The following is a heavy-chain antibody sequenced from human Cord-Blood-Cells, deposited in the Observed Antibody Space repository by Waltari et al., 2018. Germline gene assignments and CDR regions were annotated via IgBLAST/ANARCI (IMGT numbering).Heavy chain of an antibody. Sequence: EVQLVESAGGLIQPGGSLRLSCADSGFTVSSNYMSWSSQAPGKGLEWVSVIYSGGSTYYADSVKGRFTISRDNSKNTLYLQMNSLRAEDTAVYYCARDRYNWGAFDIWGQGTMVTVSS. CDR1: GFTVSSNY. CDR2: IYSGGST. V-gene: IGHV3-53*01. D-gene: IGHD1-20*01. J-gene: IGHJ3*02. CDR3: ARDRYNWGAFDI.